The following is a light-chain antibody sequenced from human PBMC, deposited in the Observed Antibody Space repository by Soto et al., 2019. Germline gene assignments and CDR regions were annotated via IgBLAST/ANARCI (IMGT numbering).Light chain of an antibody. CDR3: QQSYSTPRS. V-gene: IGKV1-39*01. J-gene: IGKJ2*01. CDR2: AAY. Sequence: DIQMTQSPSSLSASVGDRVTITCRASQSISSYLNWYQQKPGKDPKLLIYAAYSLQSGGPSRFSGSGSGTDFTLNISSLQPEDFATYYCQQSYSTPRSFGQGTKLEIK. CDR1: QSISSY.